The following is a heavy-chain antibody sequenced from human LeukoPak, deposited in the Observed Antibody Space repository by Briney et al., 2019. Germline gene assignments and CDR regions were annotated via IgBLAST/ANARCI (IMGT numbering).Heavy chain of an antibody. V-gene: IGHV4-34*01. Sequence: PSETLSLTCAVYGGSFSSYYWSWIRQPPGKGLEWIGEINHSGSTNYNPSLKSRVTISVDTSKNQFSLKLSSVTAADTAVYYCASLEGIDYGDYDGGVFDYWGQGTLVTVSS. CDR1: GGSFSSYY. D-gene: IGHD4-17*01. CDR2: INHSGST. CDR3: ASLEGIDYGDYDGGVFDY. J-gene: IGHJ4*02.